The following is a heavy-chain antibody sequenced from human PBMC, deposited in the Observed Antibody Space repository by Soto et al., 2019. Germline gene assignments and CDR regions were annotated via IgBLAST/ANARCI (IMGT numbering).Heavy chain of an antibody. D-gene: IGHD6-25*01. CDR1: GFAFSTYW. Sequence: GGSLRLSCAASGFAFSTYWMHWVRQAPGKGLVWVSHVNSDGTTTDSADSVKGRFTISRDNAKNTLYLQMNSLRGEDTAVYYCARRMRDPAGGFDVWGQGTTVTVSS. J-gene: IGHJ3*01. CDR2: VNSDGTTT. CDR3: ARRMRDPAGGFDV. V-gene: IGHV3-74*01.